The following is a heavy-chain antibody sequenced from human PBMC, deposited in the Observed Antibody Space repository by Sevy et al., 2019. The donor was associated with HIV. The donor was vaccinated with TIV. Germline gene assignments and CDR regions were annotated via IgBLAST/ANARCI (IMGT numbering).Heavy chain of an antibody. D-gene: IGHD3-22*01. CDR2: ISGSGVST. V-gene: IGHV3-23*01. CDR1: IFTLRSYA. CDR3: AKDVRYDSSGYFDY. J-gene: IGHJ4*02. Sequence: GGSLRLSCAASIFTLRSYAMSWVHQAPGKGLEWVSAISGSGVSTYYADSVKGRFTISRDNSKNTLYLQMNSLRAEDTAVYYCAKDVRYDSSGYFDYWGQGILVTVSS.